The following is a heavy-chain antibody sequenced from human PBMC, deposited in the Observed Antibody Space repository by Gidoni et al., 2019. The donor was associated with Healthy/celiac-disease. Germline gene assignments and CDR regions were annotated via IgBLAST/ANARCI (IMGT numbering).Heavy chain of an antibody. D-gene: IGHD6-19*01. CDR2: ISWDGGST. J-gene: IGHJ4*02. Sequence: EVQLVESGGVVVQPGGSLRLSCAASGFTFDDSTMHWVRQAPGKGLEWVSLISWDGGSTYYADSVKGRFTISRDNSKNSLYLQMNSLRTEDTALYYCAKDNIAVAGTRDYYFDYWGQGTLVTVSS. V-gene: IGHV3-43*01. CDR1: GFTFDDST. CDR3: AKDNIAVAGTRDYYFDY.